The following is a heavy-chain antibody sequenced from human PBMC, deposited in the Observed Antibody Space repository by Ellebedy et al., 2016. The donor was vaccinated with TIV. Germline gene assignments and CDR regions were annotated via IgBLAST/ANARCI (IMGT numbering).Heavy chain of an antibody. V-gene: IGHV4-59*01. J-gene: IGHJ4*02. CDR1: GGSISTFY. CDR2: IYYIGIT. Sequence: MPSETLSLTCNVSGGSISTFYWSWIRQPPGKGLEFIGYIYYIGITNYNPSPESRVAISIDTSENQFSLRLISVTAADTAVYYCAAYYGGRFDYWGQGTLVTVSS. CDR3: AAYYGGRFDY. D-gene: IGHD4-23*01.